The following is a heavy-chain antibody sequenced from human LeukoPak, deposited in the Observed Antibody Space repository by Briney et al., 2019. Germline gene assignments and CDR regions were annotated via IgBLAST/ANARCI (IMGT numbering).Heavy chain of an antibody. V-gene: IGHV3-9*01. D-gene: IGHD6-19*01. Sequence: GGSLRLSCAVSGFTFDDYAMHWVRQVPGKGLEWVSGINWNSDSIGYADSVKGRFTISRDNSKNTLYLQMNSLRAGDTAVYYCAKRNSFSSGWFTDWGQGTLVTVSS. J-gene: IGHJ4*02. CDR3: AKRNSFSSGWFTD. CDR2: INWNSDSI. CDR1: GFTFDDYA.